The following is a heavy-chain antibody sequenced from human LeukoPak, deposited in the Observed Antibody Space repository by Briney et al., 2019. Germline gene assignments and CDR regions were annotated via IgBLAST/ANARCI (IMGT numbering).Heavy chain of an antibody. D-gene: IGHD5-18*01. Sequence: GESLRLSCAASGFTFNTYTMYWVRQAPGKGLEGVSGISNRGGSTYYADSVKGRFTISRDNSKNTLYLHMNSLRAEDTAVYYCVRDNLSWGYGYFASWGQGILVTVSS. J-gene: IGHJ4*02. V-gene: IGHV3-23*01. CDR1: GFTFNTYT. CDR3: VRDNLSWGYGYFAS. CDR2: ISNRGGST.